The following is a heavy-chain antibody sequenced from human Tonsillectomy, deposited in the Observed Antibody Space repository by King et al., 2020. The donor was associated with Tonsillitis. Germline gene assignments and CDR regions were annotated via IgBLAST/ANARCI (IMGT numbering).Heavy chain of an antibody. CDR3: AREGGEGDAFDI. Sequence: QLVQSGAEVKKPGSSVKVSCQSSGGTFSSYAFSWVRQAPGQGLEWMGGIIPIFGTSNYTQKFQGRVTMTADKSTSTAYLELSSLRSEDTAMYYCAREGGEGDAFDIWGQGTMVTVSS. V-gene: IGHV1-69*06. D-gene: IGHD3-10*01. CDR1: GGTFSSYA. CDR2: IIPIFGTS. J-gene: IGHJ3*02.